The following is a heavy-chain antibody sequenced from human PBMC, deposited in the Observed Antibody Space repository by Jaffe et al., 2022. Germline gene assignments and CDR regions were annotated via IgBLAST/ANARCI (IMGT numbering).Heavy chain of an antibody. CDR1: GGSISSGSYY. CDR2: IYTSGST. CDR3: ARALGSGSYYNVGYFDY. J-gene: IGHJ4*02. Sequence: QVQLQESGPGLVKPSQTLSLTCTVSGGSISSGSYYWSWIRQPAGKGLEWIGRIYTSGSTNYNPSLKSRVTISVDTSKNQFSLKLSSVTAADTAVYYCARALGSGSYYNVGYFDYWGQGTLVTVSS. D-gene: IGHD3-10*01. V-gene: IGHV4-61*02.